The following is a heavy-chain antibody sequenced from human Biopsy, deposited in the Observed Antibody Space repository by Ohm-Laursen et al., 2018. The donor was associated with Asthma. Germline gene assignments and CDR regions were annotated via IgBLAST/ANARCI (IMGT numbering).Heavy chain of an antibody. D-gene: IGHD3-10*01. V-gene: IGHV3-33*05. CDR2: MSYDGSIK. Sequence: SLRLSCAASGFTFSSYGMDWVRQAPGKGLEWVALMSYDGSIKDYADSEKGRFTISRDNSMNTLYLHMNSLRVEDTAVYYCARGLDYSGRSGFDYWGQGTLVTVSS. CDR3: ARGLDYSGRSGFDY. J-gene: IGHJ4*02. CDR1: GFTFSSYG.